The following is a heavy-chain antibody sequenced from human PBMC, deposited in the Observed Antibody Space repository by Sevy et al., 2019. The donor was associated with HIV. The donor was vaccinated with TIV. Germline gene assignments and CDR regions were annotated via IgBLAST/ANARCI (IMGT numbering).Heavy chain of an antibody. CDR2: YDPEDGET. CDR1: GYSVGDLS. V-gene: IGHV1-24*01. D-gene: IGHD3-22*01. Sequence: ASVKVSCKVSGYSVGDLSIHWVRQAPGKGLEWMGGYDPEDGETIYAQKFQGRVTMTEDTSTDTAYMELSSLRSEDTAVYYCATSPDYYDSSRDAFDIWGQGTMVTVSS. J-gene: IGHJ3*02. CDR3: ATSPDYYDSSRDAFDI.